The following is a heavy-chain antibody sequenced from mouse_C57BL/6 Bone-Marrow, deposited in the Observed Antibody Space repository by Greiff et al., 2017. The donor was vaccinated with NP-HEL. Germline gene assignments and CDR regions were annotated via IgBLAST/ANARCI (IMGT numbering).Heavy chain of an antibody. J-gene: IGHJ2*01. CDR3: ARGCSVDY. Sequence: QVQLKQSGAELARPGASVKMSCKASGYTFTSYTMHWVKQRPGQGLEWIGYINPSSGYTKYNQKFKDKATLTADKSSSPAYMQLSSLTSEDSAVYYCARGCSVDYWGQGTTLTVSS. CDR2: INPSSGYT. CDR1: GYTFTSYT. V-gene: IGHV1-4*01.